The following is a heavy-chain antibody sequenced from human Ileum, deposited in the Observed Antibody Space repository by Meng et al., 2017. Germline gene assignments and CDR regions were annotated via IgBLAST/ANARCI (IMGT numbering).Heavy chain of an antibody. CDR3: ARERGVGGSDDESGFDY. CDR2: ISESAATI. V-gene: IGHV3-48*03. Sequence: GGSLRLSCAASGFTFKSYEMNWVRQGPGKGLEWIAYISESAATIDYADSLRGRFTISRENAKDSLYLQMNSLGVEDTGVYYCARERGVGGSDDESGFDYWGHG. CDR1: GFTFKSYE. J-gene: IGHJ4*01.